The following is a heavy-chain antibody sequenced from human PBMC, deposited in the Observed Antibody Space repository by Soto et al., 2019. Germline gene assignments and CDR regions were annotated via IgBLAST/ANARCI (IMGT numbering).Heavy chain of an antibody. D-gene: IGHD3-10*01. CDR1: GGTFSSYA. CDR2: IIPIFGTA. Sequence: SVKVSCKASGGTFSSYAISWVRQAPGQGLEWMGGIIPIFGTANYAQKFQGRVTITADESTSTAYMELSSLRSEDTAVYYCARALFAMVRSLGMDVWGQGTTVTVSS. J-gene: IGHJ6*02. CDR3: ARALFAMVRSLGMDV. V-gene: IGHV1-69*13.